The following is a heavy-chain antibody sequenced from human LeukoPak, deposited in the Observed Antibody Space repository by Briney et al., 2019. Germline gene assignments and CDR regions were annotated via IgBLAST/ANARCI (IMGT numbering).Heavy chain of an antibody. V-gene: IGHV3-48*01. D-gene: IGHD6-13*01. Sequence: GGSLRLSCAASGFTFSSYSMNWVRQAPGRGLEWVSYISSSSSPRYYADSVKGRFTISRDNAKNSLYLQMNSLRAEDTAVYYCARDESSSWYPFDYWGQGTLVTVSS. CDR2: ISSSSSPR. CDR1: GFTFSSYS. J-gene: IGHJ4*02. CDR3: ARDESSSWYPFDY.